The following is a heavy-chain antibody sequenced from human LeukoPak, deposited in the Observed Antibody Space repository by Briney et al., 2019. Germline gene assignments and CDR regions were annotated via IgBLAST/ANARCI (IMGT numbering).Heavy chain of an antibody. CDR3: ARGGRYSSSWYPQLNWFDP. CDR1: GGSFSVYY. Sequence: SETLSLTSAVSGGSFSVYYSSWIRHPPGKRLEWIGEINHIGSTNYNPSLKSRVTISVDTSKNQFSLKLSSVAAADTAVYYCARGGRYSSSWYPQLNWFDPWGQGTLVTVSS. V-gene: IGHV4-34*01. J-gene: IGHJ5*02. CDR2: INHIGST. D-gene: IGHD6-13*01.